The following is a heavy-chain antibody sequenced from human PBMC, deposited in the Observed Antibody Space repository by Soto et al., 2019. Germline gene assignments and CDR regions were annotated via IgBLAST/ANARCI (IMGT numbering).Heavy chain of an antibody. D-gene: IGHD2-15*01. J-gene: IGHJ4*02. CDR2: ISGSGGST. V-gene: IGHV3-23*01. CDR3: VKQAHGLDGVAFDY. CDR1: GFTFGTYA. Sequence: EVQLLESGGGLVQPGGSLRLSCAASGFTFGTYAMSWVRLAPGKGLEWVSGISGSGGSTFFADSVKGRFTISRDNSKNTLFLQMGSLRPEDTAIYYCVKQAHGLDGVAFDYWGQGTQVTVAS.